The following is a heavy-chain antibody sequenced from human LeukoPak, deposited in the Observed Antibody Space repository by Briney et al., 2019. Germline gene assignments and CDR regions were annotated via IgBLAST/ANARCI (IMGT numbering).Heavy chain of an antibody. Sequence: GGSLRLSRAASGFTFSSYAMSWVRQAPGKGLEWVSAISGSGGSTYYADSVKGRFTISRDNAKNSLYLQMNSLRAEDTAVYYCARGGESYYYGSGVDYWGQGTLVTVSS. CDR3: ARGGESYYYGSGVDY. CDR2: ISGSGGST. J-gene: IGHJ4*02. CDR1: GFTFSSYA. D-gene: IGHD3-10*01. V-gene: IGHV3-23*01.